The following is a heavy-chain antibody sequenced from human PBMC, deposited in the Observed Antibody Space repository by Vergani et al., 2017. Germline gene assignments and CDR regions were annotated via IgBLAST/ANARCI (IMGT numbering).Heavy chain of an antibody. CDR2: IGSSGPYI. CDR1: GFTFSDFS. D-gene: IGHD2-8*01. CDR3: ARDCTSGGCPDNYGMDV. V-gene: IGHV3-21*06. J-gene: IGHJ6*02. Sequence: VQLVESGGGLVKPGGSLRLSSAASGFTFSDFSMSWVRQAPGKGLEWVAFIGSSGPYINYADSVKGRFIISRDNTNNSLFLQLRSLRAEDAAVYYCARDCTSGGCPDNYGMDVWGQGATVTVSS.